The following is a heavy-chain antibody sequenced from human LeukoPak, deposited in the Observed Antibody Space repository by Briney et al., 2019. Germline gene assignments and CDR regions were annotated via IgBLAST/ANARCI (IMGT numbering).Heavy chain of an antibody. CDR3: AKDPDCTSGICYTFFDY. V-gene: IGHV3-49*04. CDR1: GFTFGDYS. Sequence: GGSLRLSCTASGFTFGDYSMNWVRQAPGKGLEWVGFIRSKAYGGKTDYAASVKGRFTISRDDSKSIAYLQMNSLRAEDTAVYYCAKDPDCTSGICYTFFDYWGQGTLVTVSS. CDR2: IRSKAYGGKT. J-gene: IGHJ4*02. D-gene: IGHD2-8*01.